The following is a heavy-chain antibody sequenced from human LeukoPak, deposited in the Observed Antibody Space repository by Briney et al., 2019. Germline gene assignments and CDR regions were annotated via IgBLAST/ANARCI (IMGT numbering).Heavy chain of an antibody. CDR1: GGSISSYY. CDR3: ARIYYYDSSGSVFDY. J-gene: IGHJ4*02. CDR2: IYYSGST. Sequence: PSETLSLTCTVSGGSISSYYWSWIRQPPGKGLEWIGYIYYSGSTNYNPSLKSRVTISVDTSKNQFSLKLSSVTAADTAVYYCARIYYYDSSGSVFDYWGQGTLVTVSS. D-gene: IGHD3-22*01. V-gene: IGHV4-59*01.